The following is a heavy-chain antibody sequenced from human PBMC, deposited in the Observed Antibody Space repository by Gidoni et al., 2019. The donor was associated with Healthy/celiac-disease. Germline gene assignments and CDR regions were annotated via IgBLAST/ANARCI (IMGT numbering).Heavy chain of an antibody. CDR1: GFTSSSYA. V-gene: IGHV3-23*01. CDR2: ISGSGGST. CDR3: AKGVLAAGVNWFDP. J-gene: IGHJ5*02. Sequence: EVQLLESGGGLVQPGGSLRPSGAPSGFTSSSYAMSWVRQAPGKGLRWVSAISGSGGSTYYADSVKGRFTISRDNSKNTLYLQMNSLRAEDTAVYYCAKGVLAAGVNWFDPWGQGTLVTVSS. D-gene: IGHD6-25*01.